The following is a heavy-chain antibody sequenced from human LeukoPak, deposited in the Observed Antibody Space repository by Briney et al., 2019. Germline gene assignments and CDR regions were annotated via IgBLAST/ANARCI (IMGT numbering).Heavy chain of an antibody. D-gene: IGHD6-6*01. Sequence: SLRLSCATSGFTFNDYSMHWVRPVPGKGLEWVSGISWNSPRLVYPDSVKGRLTISTHNAKHPLYLQMHSLRVEDTALYYCAKDLAARPQQYYMAVWGKGTTVTVSS. CDR3: AKDLAARPQQYYMAV. V-gene: IGHV3-9*01. CDR1: GFTFNDYS. CDR2: ISWNSPRL. J-gene: IGHJ6*03.